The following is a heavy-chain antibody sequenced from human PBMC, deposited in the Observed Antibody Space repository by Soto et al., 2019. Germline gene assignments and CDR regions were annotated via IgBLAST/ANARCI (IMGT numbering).Heavy chain of an antibody. CDR1: GGSISSSNW. CDR2: IYHSGST. V-gene: IGHV4-4*02. CDR3: ARVTHPGIAAPIYFDY. Sequence: QVQLQESGPGLVKPSGTLSLTCAVSGGSISSSNWWSWVRQPPGKGLEWIGEIYHSGSTNYNPPLKSRVTISVAKSKNQFSLKLSSVTAADTAVYYCARVTHPGIAAPIYFDYWGQGTLVTVSS. J-gene: IGHJ4*02. D-gene: IGHD6-6*01.